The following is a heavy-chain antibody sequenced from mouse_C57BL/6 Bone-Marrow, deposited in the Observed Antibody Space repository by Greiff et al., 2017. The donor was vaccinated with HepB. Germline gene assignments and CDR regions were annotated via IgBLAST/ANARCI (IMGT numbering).Heavy chain of an antibody. CDR2: IHPNSGST. V-gene: IGHV1-64*01. Sequence: QVQLQQPGAELVKPGASVKLSCKASGYTFTSYWMHWVKQRPGQGLEWIGMIHPNSGSTNYNEKFKSKATLTVDKSSSTAYMQLSSLTSEDSAVYYGARYYYGSSYRAMDYWGQGTSVTVSS. J-gene: IGHJ4*01. CDR3: ARYYYGSSYRAMDY. CDR1: GYTFTSYW. D-gene: IGHD1-1*01.